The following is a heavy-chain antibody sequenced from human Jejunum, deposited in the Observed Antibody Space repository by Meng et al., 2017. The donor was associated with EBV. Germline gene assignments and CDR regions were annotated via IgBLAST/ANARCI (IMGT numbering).Heavy chain of an antibody. CDR3: ARQGPSGRTFDY. CDR2: YYNSGST. CDR1: GGSISSSSYY. V-gene: IGHV4-39*01. J-gene: IGHJ4*02. Sequence: HESGPGLVKPSETLSLTCTVSGGSISSSSYYWGWIRQPPGKGLEWIGTYYNSGSTYYNPSLKSRVTISVDTSKNQFSLKLISVTAADTAAYYCARQGPSGRTFDYWGQGTLVTVSS. D-gene: IGHD1-26*01.